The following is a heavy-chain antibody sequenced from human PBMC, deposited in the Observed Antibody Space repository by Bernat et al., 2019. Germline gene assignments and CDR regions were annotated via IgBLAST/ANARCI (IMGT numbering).Heavy chain of an antibody. V-gene: IGHV3-33*01. Sequence: QVQLVESGGGVVQPGRSLRLSCVASGFTFNFYGMHWVRQAPGRGVEWVAVIWHDGSKKYYVDSVKGRFTISRDNSENTVYLQMNSLRADDTAMYYCARAIGHNGNDYLDSWGQGTLVTVSP. D-gene: IGHD5-12*01. CDR2: IWHDGSKK. CDR3: ARAIGHNGNDYLDS. CDR1: GFTFNFYG. J-gene: IGHJ4*02.